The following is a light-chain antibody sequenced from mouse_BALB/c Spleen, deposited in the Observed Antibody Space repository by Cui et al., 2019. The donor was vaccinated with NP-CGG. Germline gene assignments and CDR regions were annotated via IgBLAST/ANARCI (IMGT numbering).Light chain of an antibody. CDR1: TGAVTTTNY. Sequence: QAVVTQESAPTTSPGETVTPTCRSSTGAVTTTNYANWVQEKPDHLFTGLIGGTNNRAPGVPARFSGSLIGDKAALTITGARTEDEAIYFCALWYSNHWVFGGGTKLTVL. V-gene: IGLV1*01. J-gene: IGLJ1*01. CDR2: GTN. CDR3: ALWYSNHWV.